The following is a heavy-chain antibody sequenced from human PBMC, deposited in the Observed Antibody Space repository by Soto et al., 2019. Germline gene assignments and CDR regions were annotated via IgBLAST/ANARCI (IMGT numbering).Heavy chain of an antibody. Sequence: EVQLLESGGDLVQPGGSLRLSCAASEFTFSSYAMNWVRQAPGKGLEWVSVISGGGGTTYYADSVKGRFRISRDNSKNTLYLQMNSLRVEDTAVYYCAKGKVAYDNSGLQYFYYFHMNVWGQGTTVTVSS. CDR2: ISGGGGTT. CDR1: EFTFSSYA. J-gene: IGHJ6*02. D-gene: IGHD3-22*01. CDR3: AKGKVAYDNSGLQYFYYFHMNV. V-gene: IGHV3-23*01.